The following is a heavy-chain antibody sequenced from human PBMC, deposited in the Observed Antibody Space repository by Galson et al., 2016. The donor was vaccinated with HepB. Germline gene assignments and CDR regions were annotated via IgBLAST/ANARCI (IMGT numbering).Heavy chain of an antibody. Sequence: SVKVSCKASGYTFDSYGISWVRLAPGLGLEWMGWISAYNGDTKFAQKFHDRVTMTRDTSTDTAYMELTGLTPDDTAVYYCARGGRWLPFDYWGQGSLVTVSS. V-gene: IGHV1-18*04. CDR1: GYTFDSYG. J-gene: IGHJ4*02. D-gene: IGHD6-19*01. CDR2: ISAYNGDT. CDR3: ARGGRWLPFDY.